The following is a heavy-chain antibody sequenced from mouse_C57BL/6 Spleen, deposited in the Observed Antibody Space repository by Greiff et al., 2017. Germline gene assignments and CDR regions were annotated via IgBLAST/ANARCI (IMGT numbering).Heavy chain of an antibody. V-gene: IGHV5-17*01. D-gene: IGHD2-4*01. CDR1: GFTFSDYG. Sequence: EVQVEESGGGLVKPGGSLKLSCAASGFTFSDYGMHWVRQAPEKGLEWVAYISSGSSTIDYADTVKGRFTISRDNAKNTLCLQMTSLRSEDTAMFDCENSYDYDCDMDDWGTGTSVTVSS. CDR2: ISSGSSTI. J-gene: IGHJ4*01. CDR3: ENSYDYDCDMDD.